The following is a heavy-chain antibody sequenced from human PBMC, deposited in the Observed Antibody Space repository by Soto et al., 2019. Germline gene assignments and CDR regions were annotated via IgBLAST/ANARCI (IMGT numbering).Heavy chain of an antibody. Sequence: GGSLRLSCAASGFTFSNAWMSWVRQAPGKGLEWVGRIKSKADGGTTDYAAPVKGRFTISRDDSKNTLYLQMNSLKTEDTAVYYCTTAPIRNFGLLWCGEDHDAFDIWGQGTMVTVSS. CDR2: IKSKADGGTT. CDR1: GFTFSNAW. CDR3: TTAPIRNFGLLWCGEDHDAFDI. D-gene: IGHD3-10*01. V-gene: IGHV3-15*01. J-gene: IGHJ3*02.